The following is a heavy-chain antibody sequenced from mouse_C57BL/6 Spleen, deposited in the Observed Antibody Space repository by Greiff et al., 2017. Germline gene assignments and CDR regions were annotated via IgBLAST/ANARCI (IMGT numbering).Heavy chain of an antibody. CDR1: GFTFSSYA. CDR3: ARSYYGNYYAMDY. J-gene: IGHJ4*01. V-gene: IGHV5-4*01. Sequence: EVQRVESGGGLVKPGGSLKLSCAASGFTFSSYAMSWVRQTPEKRLEWVATISDGGSYTYYPDNVKGRFTISRDNAKNNLYLQMSHLKSEDTAMYYCARSYYGNYYAMDYWGQGTSVTVSS. CDR2: ISDGGSYT. D-gene: IGHD2-10*01.